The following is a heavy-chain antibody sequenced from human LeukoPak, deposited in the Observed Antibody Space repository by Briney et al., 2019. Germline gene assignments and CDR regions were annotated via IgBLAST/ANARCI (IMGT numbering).Heavy chain of an antibody. Sequence: SETLSLTCTVSGGSLSSYYWSWIRQPAGKGLEWIGRIYTSWSTNYNPSLKSRVTMSVDTSKNQFSLKLSSVTAADTAVYYCARDGYGSSSWYYYYMDVWGKGTTVTVSS. J-gene: IGHJ6*03. V-gene: IGHV4-4*07. CDR2: IYTSWST. D-gene: IGHD6-13*01. CDR3: ARDGYGSSSWYYYYMDV. CDR1: GGSLSSYY.